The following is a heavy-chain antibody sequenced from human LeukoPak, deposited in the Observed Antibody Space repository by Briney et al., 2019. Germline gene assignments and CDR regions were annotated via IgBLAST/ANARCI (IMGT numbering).Heavy chain of an antibody. CDR1: GGSFSGYY. J-gene: IGHJ4*02. CDR3: ARVTYYYDSSGYYPLN. V-gene: IGHV4-34*01. D-gene: IGHD3-22*01. CDR2: INHSGST. Sequence: ASETLSLTCAVYGGSFSGYYWSWIRQPPGKGLEWIGEINHSGSTNYNPSLKSRVTISVDTSKNQFSLKLSSVTAADTAVYYCARVTYYYDSSGYYPLNWGQGTLVTVSS.